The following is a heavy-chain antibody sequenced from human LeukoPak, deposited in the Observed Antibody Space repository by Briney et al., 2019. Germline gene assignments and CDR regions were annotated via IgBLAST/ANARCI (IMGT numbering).Heavy chain of an antibody. J-gene: IGHJ4*02. CDR1: GGSFSGYY. CDR3: ARSGSPGFGYFDY. Sequence: PSETLSLTCAVYGGSFSGYYWSWIRQPPGKGLEWIGEINHSGSTNYNPSLKSRVTISVDTSKNQFSLKLSSVTAADTAVYYCARSGSPGFGYFDYWGQGTLVTVSS. CDR2: INHSGST. D-gene: IGHD3-10*01. V-gene: IGHV4-34*01.